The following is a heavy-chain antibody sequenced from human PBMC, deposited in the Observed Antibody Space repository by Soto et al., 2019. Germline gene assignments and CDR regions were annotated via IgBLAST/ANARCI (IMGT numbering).Heavy chain of an antibody. CDR3: AKDGSHNFDY. J-gene: IGHJ4*02. Sequence: QVQLVESGGGVVQPGRSLRLSCAASGFTFSHYAMHWVRQAPGKGLEWVARMSYDGSNEYYADSVKGRFTISRDNSKNPRYLQMNSLRAEDTAVYYCAKDGSHNFDYWGQGTLVTVSS. CDR2: MSYDGSNE. CDR1: GFTFSHYA. D-gene: IGHD1-26*01. V-gene: IGHV3-30*18.